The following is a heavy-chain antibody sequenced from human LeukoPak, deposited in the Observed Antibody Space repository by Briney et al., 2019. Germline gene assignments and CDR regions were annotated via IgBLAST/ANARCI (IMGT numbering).Heavy chain of an antibody. V-gene: IGHV2-5*01. J-gene: IGHJ4*02. Sequence: SGPTLVKPTQTLTLTCTFSGFSLSTEGVGVGWIRQPPGKALEWLALIYWNDDKDYSPSLKSRLTITKDTSKSQVVLTMTNMDPVDTATYYCVRNTLQFLEYFNWGQGVLVTVSS. CDR1: GFSLSTEGVG. D-gene: IGHD3-3*01. CDR3: VRNTLQFLEYFN. CDR2: IYWNDDK.